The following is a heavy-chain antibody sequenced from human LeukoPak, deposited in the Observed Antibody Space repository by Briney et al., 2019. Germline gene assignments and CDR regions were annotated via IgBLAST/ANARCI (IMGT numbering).Heavy chain of an antibody. Sequence: GGSLTLSCAASGFTFSSYAMSWVRQAPGKGLEWVSAISGSGGSTYYADSVKGRFTISRDNSKNTLYLQMNSLRAEDRAVYYYANGPHGGQLPVFDYWGQGNLVPVSS. J-gene: IGHJ4*02. CDR1: GFTFSSYA. D-gene: IGHD2-2*01. CDR3: ANGPHGGQLPVFDY. V-gene: IGHV3-23*01. CDR2: ISGSGGST.